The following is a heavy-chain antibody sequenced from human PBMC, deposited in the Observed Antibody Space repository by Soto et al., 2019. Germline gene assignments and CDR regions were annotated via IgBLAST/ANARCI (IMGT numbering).Heavy chain of an antibody. CDR2: ISGSGGST. J-gene: IGHJ6*02. D-gene: IGHD1-26*01. CDR1: GFTFSSYA. Sequence: GGSLRLSCAASGFTFSSYAMIWVRQAPGKGLEWVSAISGSGGSTYYADSVKGRFTISRDNSKNTLYLQMNSLRAEDTAVYYCAKFGGRAPYGMDVWGQGTTVTVSS. V-gene: IGHV3-23*01. CDR3: AKFGGRAPYGMDV.